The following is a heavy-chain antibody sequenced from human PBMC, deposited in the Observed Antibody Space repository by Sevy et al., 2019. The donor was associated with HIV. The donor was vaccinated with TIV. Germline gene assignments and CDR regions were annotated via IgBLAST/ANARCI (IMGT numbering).Heavy chain of an antibody. V-gene: IGHV3-30*18. Sequence: GGYLRLSCAVSGITFTTSGMHWVRQAPGKGLEWVAVISYDGRNKLYGDSVKGRFTISRDNSKNMLYLQVNSLTTEDTAVYYCAKDFTGYNGMDVWGQGTMVTVSS. D-gene: IGHD3-9*01. CDR2: ISYDGRNK. CDR1: GITFTTSG. J-gene: IGHJ6*02. CDR3: AKDFTGYNGMDV.